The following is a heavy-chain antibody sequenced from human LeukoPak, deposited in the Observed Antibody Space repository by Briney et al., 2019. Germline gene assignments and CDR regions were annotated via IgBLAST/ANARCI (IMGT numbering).Heavy chain of an antibody. CDR3: ARVGARTIRMVRGVIIKAFDP. CDR1: GYTFTSYY. Sequence: GASVKVSCKASGYTFTSYYMHWVRQAPGQGLEWMGIINPSGGSTSYAQKFQGRVTMTRNTSISTAYMELSSLRSEDTAVYYCARVGARTIRMVRGVIIKAFDPWGQGTLVTVSS. V-gene: IGHV1-46*01. CDR2: INPSGGST. J-gene: IGHJ5*02. D-gene: IGHD3-10*01.